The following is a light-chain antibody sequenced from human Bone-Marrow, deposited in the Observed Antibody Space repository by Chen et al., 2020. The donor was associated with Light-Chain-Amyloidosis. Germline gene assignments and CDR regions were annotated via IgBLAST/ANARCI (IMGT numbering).Light chain of an antibody. V-gene: IGLV1-51*01. CDR3: GTWDYSLSVFV. J-gene: IGLJ1*01. CDR2: DND. CDR1: SSNIGKSY. Sequence: QSVLTQPPSVSAAPGQTVTISCSGSSSNIGKSYVSWYQQFPGTAPKLLIYDNDKRPSGIPDRFSGSTSGTSATLGITGLQTGDEAVYYCGTWDYSLSVFVFGTGTEVTVL.